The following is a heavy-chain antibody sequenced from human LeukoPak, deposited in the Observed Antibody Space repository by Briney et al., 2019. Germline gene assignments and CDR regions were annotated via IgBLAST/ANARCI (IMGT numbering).Heavy chain of an antibody. Sequence: GGSLRLSCAASGFTFSDQSMNWVRQAPGKGLEWVSSISANSLHIFYADSVKGRFTISRDNAKNSLYLQMNSLRAEDTALYYCAKGRRRGYSYGITYYGMDVWGQGTTVTVSS. CDR1: GFTFSDQS. CDR3: AKGRRRGYSYGITYYGMDV. J-gene: IGHJ6*02. D-gene: IGHD5-18*01. CDR2: ISANSLHI. V-gene: IGHV3-21*04.